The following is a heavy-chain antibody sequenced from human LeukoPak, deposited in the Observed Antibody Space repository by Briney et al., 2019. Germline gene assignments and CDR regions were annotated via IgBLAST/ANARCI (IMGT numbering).Heavy chain of an antibody. D-gene: IGHD1-26*01. CDR3: ARVSIVGATTEFDY. Sequence: ASVKVSCKASAGTFSSYAISWVRQAPGQGLEWMGRIIPIFGTANYAQKFQGRVTITTDEPTSTAYMELSSLRSEDTAVYYCARVSIVGATTEFDYWGQGTLVTVSS. V-gene: IGHV1-69*05. CDR2: IIPIFGTA. CDR1: AGTFSSYA. J-gene: IGHJ4*02.